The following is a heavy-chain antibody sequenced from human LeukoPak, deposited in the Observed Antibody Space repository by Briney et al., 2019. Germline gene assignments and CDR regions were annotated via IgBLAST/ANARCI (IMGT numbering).Heavy chain of an antibody. V-gene: IGHV4-61*02. Sequence: SETLSLTCTISGGSISSGSYYWSWIRQPAGKGLEWIGRIYTSGSTNYNPSLKSRVTISVDTSKNQFSLQLNSVTPEDTAVYYCARGLITMVRGVIITRYYYYMDVWGKGTTVTISS. J-gene: IGHJ6*03. D-gene: IGHD3-10*01. CDR3: ARGLITMVRGVIITRYYYYMDV. CDR1: GGSISSGSYY. CDR2: IYTSGST.